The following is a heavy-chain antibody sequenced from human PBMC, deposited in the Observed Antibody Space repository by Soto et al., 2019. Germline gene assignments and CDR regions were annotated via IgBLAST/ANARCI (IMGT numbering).Heavy chain of an antibody. CDR1: GFTFSSYA. CDR3: AREYCTNGVCYRYYGMDV. V-gene: IGHV3-30-3*01. CDR2: ISYDGSNK. J-gene: IGHJ6*02. D-gene: IGHD2-8*01. Sequence: ESGGGVVQPGRSLRLSCAASGFTFSSYAMHWVRQAPGKGLEWVAVISYDGSNKYYADSVKGRFTISRDNSKNTLYLQMNSLRAEDTAVYYCAREYCTNGVCYRYYGMDVWGQGTTVTVSS.